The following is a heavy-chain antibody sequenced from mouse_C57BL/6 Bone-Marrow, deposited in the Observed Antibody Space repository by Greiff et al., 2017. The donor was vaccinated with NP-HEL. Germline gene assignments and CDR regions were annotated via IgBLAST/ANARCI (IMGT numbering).Heavy chain of an antibody. CDR3: ARSGLLRPWYFDG. Sequence: QVQLQQPGAELVKPGASVKLSCKASGYTFTSYWMHWVKQRPGQGLEWIGMIHPNSGSTNYNEKFKSKATLTVDKSSSTAYMQLSSLTSEDSAVYYCARSGLLRPWYFDGWGTGTTVTVSS. V-gene: IGHV1-64*01. CDR2: IHPNSGST. CDR1: GYTFTSYW. D-gene: IGHD2-3*01. J-gene: IGHJ1*03.